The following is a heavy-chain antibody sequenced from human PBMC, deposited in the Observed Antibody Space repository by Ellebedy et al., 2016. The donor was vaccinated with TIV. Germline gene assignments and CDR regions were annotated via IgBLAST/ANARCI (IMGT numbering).Heavy chain of an antibody. CDR2: INPNSGGT. Sequence: ASVKVSXXASGYTCTGYYMHWVRQAPGQGLEWMGWINPNSGGTNYAQKFQGRVTMTRDTSISTAYMELSRLRSDDTAVYYCARDGYCTNGVCFPLDYWGQGTLVTVSS. CDR1: GYTCTGYY. V-gene: IGHV1-2*02. D-gene: IGHD2-8*01. J-gene: IGHJ4*02. CDR3: ARDGYCTNGVCFPLDY.